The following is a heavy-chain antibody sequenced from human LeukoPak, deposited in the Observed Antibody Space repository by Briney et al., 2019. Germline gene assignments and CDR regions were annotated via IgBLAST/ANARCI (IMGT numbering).Heavy chain of an antibody. Sequence: GVSLRLSCAASGFTFSSYTMTWVRQAPGKGLEWVSGITSGGSKYYADSVKGRFTISRDNSKNSLYLQMNSLRAEDTAVYYCAKLPDSSGYHYFDYWGQGTLVTVSS. CDR3: AKLPDSSGYHYFDY. CDR2: ITSGGSK. CDR1: GFTFSSYT. D-gene: IGHD3-22*01. V-gene: IGHV3-23*01. J-gene: IGHJ4*02.